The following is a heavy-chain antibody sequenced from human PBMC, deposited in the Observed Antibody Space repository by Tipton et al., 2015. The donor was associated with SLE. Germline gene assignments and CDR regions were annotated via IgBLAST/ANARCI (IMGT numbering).Heavy chain of an antibody. J-gene: IGHJ3*02. CDR2: IFYSGST. CDR1: GGSIIRYY. D-gene: IGHD7-27*01. V-gene: IGHV4-59*01. CDR3: ARVGSGDRPYAFDI. Sequence: TLSLTCTVSGGSIIRYYWSWIRQPPGKGLEWIGYIFYSGSTHYNPSLKSRVTMSLDTSNNQFSLKLRSVTAADTAVYYCARVGSGDRPYAFDIWGQGTMVTVSS.